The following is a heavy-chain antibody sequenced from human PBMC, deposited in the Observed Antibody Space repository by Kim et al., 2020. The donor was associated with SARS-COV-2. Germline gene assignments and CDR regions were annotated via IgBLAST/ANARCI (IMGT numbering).Heavy chain of an antibody. J-gene: IGHJ4*02. V-gene: IGHV3-23*01. D-gene: IGHD3-10*01. CDR2: ISGSGGST. CDR3: AKRHLWFGELLSDLFDY. Sequence: GGSLRLSCAASGFTFSSYAMSWVRQAPGKGLEWVSAISGSGGSTYYADSVKGRFTISRDNSKNTLYLQMNSLRAEDTAVYYCAKRHLWFGELLSDLFDYWGQGTLVTVSS. CDR1: GFTFSSYA.